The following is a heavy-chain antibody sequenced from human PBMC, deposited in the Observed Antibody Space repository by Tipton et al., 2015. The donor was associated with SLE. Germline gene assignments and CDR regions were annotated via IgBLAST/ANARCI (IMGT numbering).Heavy chain of an antibody. Sequence: TLSLTCTVSGGSISSYYWSWFRQPAGVGLEWIGRIYTNENTNYNPPLNSRVTMSVDTSKNPFSLTLISVTAADTAVYYCAREFLNPVTTVHYYFDLWGRGTLVTVSS. V-gene: IGHV4-4*07. J-gene: IGHJ2*01. CDR2: IYTNENT. CDR1: GGSISSYY. D-gene: IGHD4-11*01. CDR3: AREFLNPVTTVHYYFDL.